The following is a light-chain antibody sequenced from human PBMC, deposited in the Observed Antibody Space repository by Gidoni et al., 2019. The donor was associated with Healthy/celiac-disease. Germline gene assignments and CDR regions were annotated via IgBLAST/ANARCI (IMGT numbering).Light chain of an antibody. CDR1: QSLLHSNGYNY. CDR2: LGS. CDR3: MQALQTPLT. J-gene: IGKJ4*01. Sequence: DIVMTQSPLSLPVTPGEPASISCRSSQSLLHSNGYNYLDWYLQKPGQSPQHLIYLGSNRAAGVPDRFSGSGSGTDFTLKISRVEAEDVGVYYCMQALQTPLTFGEGTKVEIK. V-gene: IGKV2-28*01.